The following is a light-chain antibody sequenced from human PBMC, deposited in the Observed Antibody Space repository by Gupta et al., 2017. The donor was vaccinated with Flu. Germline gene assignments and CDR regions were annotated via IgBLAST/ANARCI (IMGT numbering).Light chain of an antibody. CDR1: QSLDHSDGNTY. CDR2: KVS. J-gene: IGKJ2*01. Sequence: VTLGEPAASSSSTSQSLDHSDGNTYLDWFQQRPGQSPKRLIYKVSNRDTGVPDRFSGSGSGTDFTLKISRVEAEDVAVYYCMQDKHLLYTFGQGTKLEIK. CDR3: MQDKHLLYT. V-gene: IGKV2-30*02.